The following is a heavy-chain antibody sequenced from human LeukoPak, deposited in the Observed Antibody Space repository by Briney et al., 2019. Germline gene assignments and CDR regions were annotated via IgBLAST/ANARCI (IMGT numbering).Heavy chain of an antibody. CDR3: ARVKGVSVRAFDI. D-gene: IGHD2-8*01. CDR1: GGSISSYY. V-gene: IGHV4-59*08. Sequence: SETLSLTCTVSGGSISSYYWSWIRQPPGKGLEWIGYIYYSGSTNYNPSLKSRVTISVDTSKNQFSLKLSSVTAADTAVYYCARVKGVSVRAFDIWGQGTMVTVSS. CDR2: IYYSGST. J-gene: IGHJ3*02.